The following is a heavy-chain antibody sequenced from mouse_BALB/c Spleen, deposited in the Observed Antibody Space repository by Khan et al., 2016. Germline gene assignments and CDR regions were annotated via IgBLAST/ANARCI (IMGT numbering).Heavy chain of an antibody. CDR1: GDSFTSGY. D-gene: IGHD1-1*02. V-gene: IGHV3-8*02. CDR3: AGFYGRFFDY. CDR2: ISYSDST. J-gene: IGHJ2*01. Sequence: EVQLQESGPSLVKPSQTLSLTCSVTGDSFTSGYWNWIRKFPGTKLEYMGYISYSDSTYSNPSLKSRISITRETYSTQYYLQLNSVITEDTATYYCAGFYGRFFDYWGQGTTLTVSS.